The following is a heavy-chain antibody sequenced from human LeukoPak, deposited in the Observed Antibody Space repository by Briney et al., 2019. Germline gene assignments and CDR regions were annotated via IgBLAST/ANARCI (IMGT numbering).Heavy chain of an antibody. CDR1: GFTFSSYA. CDR3: AKVGQLVRYYYYGMDV. Sequence: PGGSLRLSCAASGFTFSSYAMSRVRQAPGKGLEWVSAISGSGGSTYYADSVKGRFTISRDNSKNALYLQMNSLRAEDTAVYYCAKVGQLVRYYYYGMDVWGQGTTVTVSS. CDR2: ISGSGGST. D-gene: IGHD6-6*01. V-gene: IGHV3-23*01. J-gene: IGHJ6*02.